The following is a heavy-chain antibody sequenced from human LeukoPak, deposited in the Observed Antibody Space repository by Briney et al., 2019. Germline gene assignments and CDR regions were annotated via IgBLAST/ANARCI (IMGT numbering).Heavy chain of an antibody. Sequence: PSETLSLTCAVYGGSFSGYYWSWIRQPPGKGLEWIGEINHSGSTNYNPSLKSRVTISVDTSKNQFSLKLSSVTAADTAVYYCARGLTAYGMDVWGQGTTVTVSS. CDR1: GGSFSGYY. J-gene: IGHJ6*02. CDR2: INHSGST. CDR3: ARGLTAYGMDV. V-gene: IGHV4-34*01.